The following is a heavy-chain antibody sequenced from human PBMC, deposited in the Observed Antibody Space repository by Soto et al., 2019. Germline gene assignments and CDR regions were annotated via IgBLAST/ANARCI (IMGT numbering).Heavy chain of an antibody. CDR1: GFSFSSYG. V-gene: IGHV3-30*18. J-gene: IGHJ4*02. CDR3: AKDGHDYGPFGY. Sequence: GGSLRLSCAASGFSFSSYGMHWVRQAPGKGLEWVAVISYDGSNKYYADSVKGRFTISRDNSKNTLYLQMNSLRAEDTAVYYCAKDGHDYGPFGYWGQGTLVTVSS. D-gene: IGHD4-17*01. CDR2: ISYDGSNK.